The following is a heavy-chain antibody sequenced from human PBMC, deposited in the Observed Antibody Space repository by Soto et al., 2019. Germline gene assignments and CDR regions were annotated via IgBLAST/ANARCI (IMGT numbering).Heavy chain of an antibody. J-gene: IGHJ4*02. CDR1: GFTFSSYA. CDR2: VRGNGDPP. Sequence: QPGGSLRLSCSASGFTFSSYAMHWVRQAPGKGLEYVSGVRGNGDPPFYADSVKGRFTISRDNSKNTLYPQMSGLSADDTAVYYCVKSRGGNNFDFFDWGQGALVTVSS. CDR3: VKSRGGNNFDFFD. V-gene: IGHV3-64D*06. D-gene: IGHD5-12*01.